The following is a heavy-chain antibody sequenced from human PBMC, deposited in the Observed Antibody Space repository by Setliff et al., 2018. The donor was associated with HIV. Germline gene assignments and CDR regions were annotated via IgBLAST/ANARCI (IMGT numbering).Heavy chain of an antibody. V-gene: IGHV4-39*01. Sequence: PSETLSLTCSVSGGSISSSSDYWGWICQPPGKGLEWIGSIYYSGSIYYNPSLKSRVTISVDTPNNHFSLRLSSVTAADTALYYCARQNSGWGVGLYYFDYWGQGTLVTVSS. CDR1: GGSISSSSDY. CDR3: ARQNSGWGVGLYYFDY. D-gene: IGHD6-19*01. CDR2: IYYSGSI. J-gene: IGHJ4*02.